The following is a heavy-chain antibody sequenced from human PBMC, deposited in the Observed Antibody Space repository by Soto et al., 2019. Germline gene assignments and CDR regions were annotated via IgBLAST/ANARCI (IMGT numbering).Heavy chain of an antibody. CDR2: ISRMRSYI. CDR3: ARVHGDWHDAFES. J-gene: IGHJ3*02. Sequence: PGGPLRLSCAASEFTFSSYSMHCVRPDPRKGLEWVSSISRMRSYIYYADSVKGQFTISRDNAKNSLYLQMNSLRAEDTAVYYCARVHGDWHDAFESWGQGTMVTVSS. D-gene: IGHD4-17*01. CDR1: EFTFSSYS. V-gene: IGHV3-21*01.